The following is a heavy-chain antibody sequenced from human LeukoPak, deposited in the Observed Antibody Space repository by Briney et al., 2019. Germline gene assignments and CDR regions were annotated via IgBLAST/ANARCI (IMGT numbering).Heavy chain of an antibody. CDR2: INPSGGST. D-gene: IGHD3-9*01. V-gene: IGHV1-46*01. CDR3: ARDQDQNILTGYYNVIGY. J-gene: IGHJ4*02. CDR1: GYTLTGYY. Sequence: ASVKVSCKASGYTLTGYYMHWVRQAPGQGLEWMGIINPSGGSTSYAQKFQGRVTMTRDTSTSTVYMELSSLRSEDTAVYYCARDQDQNILTGYYNVIGYWGQGTLVTVSS.